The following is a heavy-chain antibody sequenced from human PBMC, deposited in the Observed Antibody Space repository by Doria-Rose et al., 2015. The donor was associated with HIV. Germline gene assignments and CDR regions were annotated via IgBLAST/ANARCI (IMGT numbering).Heavy chain of an antibody. CDR1: GVSLSSPGMG. J-gene: IGHJ4*02. CDR2: IFSDDDR. V-gene: IGHV2-26*01. CDR3: ARIKSSRWYHKYYFDF. D-gene: IGHD6-13*01. Sequence: ESGPVLVKPTETLTLTCTVSGVSLSSPGMGVSRIRQPPGKALEWLSNIFSDDDRSYKTSLKSRLTITRGTSKSQVVLTMTDMDPVDTATDYCARIKSSRWYHKYYFDFWGQGTLVIVSA.